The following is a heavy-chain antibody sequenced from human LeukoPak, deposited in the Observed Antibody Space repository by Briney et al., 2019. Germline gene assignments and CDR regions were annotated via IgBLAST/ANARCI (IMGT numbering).Heavy chain of an antibody. Sequence: RSSGTLSLTCAVSGGSISSSNWWSWVRQPPGKGLEWIGEIYHSGSTNYNPSLKSRVTISVDKSKNQFSLKLSPVTAADTAVYYCARAYSSSWYFNWFDPWGQGTLVTVSS. J-gene: IGHJ5*02. CDR3: ARAYSSSWYFNWFDP. V-gene: IGHV4-4*02. CDR1: GGSISSSNW. D-gene: IGHD6-13*01. CDR2: IYHSGST.